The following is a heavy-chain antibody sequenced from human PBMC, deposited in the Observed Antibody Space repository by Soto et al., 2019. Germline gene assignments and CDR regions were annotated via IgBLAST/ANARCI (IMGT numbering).Heavy chain of an antibody. V-gene: IGHV4-34*01. D-gene: IGHD5-18*01. J-gene: IGHJ5*02. CDR1: GGSFSGYS. CDR3: AREGEDTATRSWFDP. Sequence: SETLSLTCAVYGGSFSGYSWSWIRQPPGKGLEWIGEINHSGSTNYNPSLKSRVTISVDTSKNQFSLKLSSVTAADTAVYYCAREGEDTATRSWFDPWGQGTLVTVS. CDR2: INHSGST.